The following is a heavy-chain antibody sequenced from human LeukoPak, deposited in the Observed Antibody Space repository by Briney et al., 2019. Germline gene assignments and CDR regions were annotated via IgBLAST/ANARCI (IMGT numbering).Heavy chain of an antibody. CDR1: GFTVSSNY. CDR2: ISAGSTI. CDR3: ARDLFGTYDSDY. D-gene: IGHD5-12*01. V-gene: IGHV3-69-1*01. Sequence: GGSLRLSCAASGFTVSSNYMSWVRQAPGKGLEWLSYISAGSTIYYADSVKGRFTISRDNANNLLYLQMNSLRAEDTAVYYCARDLFGTYDSDYWGQGILVTVSS. J-gene: IGHJ4*02.